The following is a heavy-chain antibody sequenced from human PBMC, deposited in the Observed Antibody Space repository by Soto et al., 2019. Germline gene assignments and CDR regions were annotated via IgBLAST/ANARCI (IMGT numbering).Heavy chain of an antibody. CDR2: IYATGTT. Sequence: SETLSLTCTVSGASISGFYWSWIRKSAGRGLEWIGRIYATGTTDYNPSLKSRVMMSVDTSKKQFSLKLRSVTAADTAVYYCVRDGTKTLRDWFDPWGQGISVTISS. CDR1: GASISGFY. V-gene: IGHV4-4*07. CDR3: VRDGTKTLRDWFDP. D-gene: IGHD1-1*01. J-gene: IGHJ5*02.